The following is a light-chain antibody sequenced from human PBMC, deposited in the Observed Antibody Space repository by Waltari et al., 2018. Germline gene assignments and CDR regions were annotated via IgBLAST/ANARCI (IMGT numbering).Light chain of an antibody. CDR2: WAS. CDR1: QSILNVSNNEDC. CDR3: QQYFSRPFS. V-gene: IGKV4-1*01. Sequence: DIVITQSPDSLAVSLGGRATIHCRSSQSILNVSNNEDCLAWYQRKPGQPPKLLIFWASTRESGVPDRFSGGRSGSDFTLTITSLRPEDVALYFCQQYFSRPFSFGGGTKVEIK. J-gene: IGKJ4*01.